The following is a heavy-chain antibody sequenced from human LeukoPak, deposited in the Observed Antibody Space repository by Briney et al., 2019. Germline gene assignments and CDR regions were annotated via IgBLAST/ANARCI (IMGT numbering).Heavy chain of an antibody. Sequence: SETLSLTCTVSGGSISSTNYWGWIRQPPGKGLEWIGSIYYSGSTYYNPSLKSRVTISVDTSKNQFSLKLNSVTAADTAVYYCARERGDYVWGSQSFDPWGQGTLVTVSS. D-gene: IGHD3-16*01. CDR2: IYYSGST. J-gene: IGHJ5*02. V-gene: IGHV4-39*07. CDR3: ARERGDYVWGSQSFDP. CDR1: GGSISSTNY.